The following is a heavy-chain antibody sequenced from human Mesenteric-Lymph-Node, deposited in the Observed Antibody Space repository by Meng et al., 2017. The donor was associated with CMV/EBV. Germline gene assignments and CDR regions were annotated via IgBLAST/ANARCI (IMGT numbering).Heavy chain of an antibody. CDR3: ARVNSLYSWFGELSNFDY. J-gene: IGHJ4*02. Sequence: ASVKVSCQASGYTFTGYYMHWVRQAPGQGLEWMGWINPNSGGTNYAQKFQGRVTMTRDTSISTAYMELSRLRSDDTAVYYCARVNSLYSWFGELSNFDYWGQGTLVTVSS. CDR1: GYTFTGYY. CDR2: INPNSGGT. V-gene: IGHV1-2*02. D-gene: IGHD3-10*01.